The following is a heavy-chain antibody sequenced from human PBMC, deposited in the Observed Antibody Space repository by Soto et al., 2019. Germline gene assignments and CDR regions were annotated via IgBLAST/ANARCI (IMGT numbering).Heavy chain of an antibody. CDR1: GGSISSYY. CDR2: IYYSGST. Sequence: SETLSLTCTVSGGSISSYYWSWIRQPPGKGLEWIGYIYYSGSTNYNPSLKSRVTISVDTSKNQFSLKLSSVTAADTAVYYCARQYYGSGINYYYYYMDVWGKGTTVTVSS. V-gene: IGHV4-59*01. CDR3: ARQYYGSGINYYYYYMDV. D-gene: IGHD3-10*01. J-gene: IGHJ6*03.